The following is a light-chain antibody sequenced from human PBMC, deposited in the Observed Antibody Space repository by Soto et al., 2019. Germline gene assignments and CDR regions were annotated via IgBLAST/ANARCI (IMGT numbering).Light chain of an antibody. CDR1: QSISSW. V-gene: IGKV1-5*01. J-gene: IGKJ1*01. Sequence: DIQMTQSPSTLSASVGDRVTITCRASQSISSWLAWYQQKPGKAPKLLIYDASSLESGVPSRFSGSGSGTEFTLTITSLQPEDFATYYCQQSYFTPWTFGQGTKVDIK. CDR2: DAS. CDR3: QQSYFTPWT.